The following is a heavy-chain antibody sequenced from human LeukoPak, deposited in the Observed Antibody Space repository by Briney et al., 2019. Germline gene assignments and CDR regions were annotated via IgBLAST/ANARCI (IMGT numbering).Heavy chain of an antibody. CDR3: ARGGSLRAHLH. D-gene: IGHD3-16*01. J-gene: IGHJ4*02. CDR1: GGSISSTGYY. CDR2: IYYSGST. V-gene: IGHV4-39*07. Sequence: SETLSLTCTVSGGSISSTGYYWGWIRQPPGKGLEWVGSIYYSGSTYYNPSLKSRVTISVDTSKNQFSLKLTSVTAADTAVYYCARGGSLRAHLHWGRGTLVTVSS.